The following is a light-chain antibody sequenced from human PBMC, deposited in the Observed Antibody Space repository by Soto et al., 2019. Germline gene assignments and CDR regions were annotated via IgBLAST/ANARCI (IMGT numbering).Light chain of an antibody. Sequence: EIVLTQSPATLSLSPGERATISCRASQSVSSYLAWYQQKPGQAPRLLIYDASNRATGIPARFSGSGSGTDFTLTISSLEPEDFAAYYCQQRSNWPLTFGGGTKVDIK. CDR3: QQRSNWPLT. CDR2: DAS. CDR1: QSVSSY. J-gene: IGKJ4*01. V-gene: IGKV3-11*01.